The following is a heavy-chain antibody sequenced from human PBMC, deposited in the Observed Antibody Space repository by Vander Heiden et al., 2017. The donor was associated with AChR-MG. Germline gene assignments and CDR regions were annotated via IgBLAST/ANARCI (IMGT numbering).Heavy chain of an antibody. V-gene: IGHV3-7*01. CDR3: ARDRGSH. D-gene: IGHD3-10*01. Sequence: GQLGESGGDWVQPGGSLTPPGTAYGFPVCSTDWMSWVRQAPGKGLEWVAIIQQDVSVQYYVESVRGRFTISRDNAENSLFLQMDSLRPEDTAVYYCARDRGSHWGQGTLVTVSS. J-gene: IGHJ4*02. CDR2: IQQDVSVQ. CDR1: GFPVCSTDW.